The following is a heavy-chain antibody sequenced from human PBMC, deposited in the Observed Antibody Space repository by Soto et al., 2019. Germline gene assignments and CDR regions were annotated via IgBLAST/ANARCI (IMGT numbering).Heavy chain of an antibody. CDR3: ARGCRGRYSISCRFDP. CDR2: SDPSDSYT. J-gene: IGHJ5*02. Sequence: GESLKISCKGSGYSFTSYWLSWVRQMPGKGLEWVVRSDPSDSYTNYSPSFQGHVTISADKSITTAYLQWGSLKASDTAMYYSARGCRGRYSISCRFDPGGQGTLVTVSS. CDR1: GYSFTSYW. D-gene: IGHD6-6*01. V-gene: IGHV5-10-1*01.